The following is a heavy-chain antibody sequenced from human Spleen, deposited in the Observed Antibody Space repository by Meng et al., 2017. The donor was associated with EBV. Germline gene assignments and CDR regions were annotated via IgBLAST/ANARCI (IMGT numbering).Heavy chain of an antibody. CDR1: GGSFSSYY. Sequence: QVPLPQWGAGLLKPSETLSLTCAVSGGSFSSYYWSWIRQPPGKGLEWIGEINQSGSIYYNPSLMGRVTISGDTSRNQFSLKLISVTAADTAVYYCARGPYYEWGQGTLVTVSS. CDR2: INQSGSI. D-gene: IGHD1-26*01. CDR3: ARGPYYE. J-gene: IGHJ4*02. V-gene: IGHV4-34*01.